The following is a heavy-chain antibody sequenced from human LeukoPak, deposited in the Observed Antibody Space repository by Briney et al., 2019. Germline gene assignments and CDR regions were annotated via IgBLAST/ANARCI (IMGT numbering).Heavy chain of an antibody. Sequence: SETLFLTCTVSGDSVISAIYYWGWIRQPPGKGLEWIASMYYSGGTYYNPSLKSRVTISIDTSKNQFSLNLNSVTAADTAIYYCGRLTTILETWGQGTLSTVSS. CDR3: GRLTTILET. J-gene: IGHJ4*02. CDR2: MYYSGGT. V-gene: IGHV4-39*01. CDR1: GDSVISAIYY. D-gene: IGHD1-1*01.